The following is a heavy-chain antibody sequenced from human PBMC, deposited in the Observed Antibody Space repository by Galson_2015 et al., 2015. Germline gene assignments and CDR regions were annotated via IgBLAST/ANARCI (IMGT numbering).Heavy chain of an antibody. V-gene: IGHV3-48*03. CDR1: GFTFSSYE. Sequence: SLRLSCAASGFTFSSYEMNWVRQAPGEGLEWISYISSSDSTIYYADSVKGRFTVSRDNAKNSLYLQMNSLRAEDTAVYYCARGGVGRYYYYYYMDVWGKGTTVTVSS. CDR2: ISSSDSTI. J-gene: IGHJ6*03. D-gene: IGHD1-26*01. CDR3: ARGGVGRYYYYYYMDV.